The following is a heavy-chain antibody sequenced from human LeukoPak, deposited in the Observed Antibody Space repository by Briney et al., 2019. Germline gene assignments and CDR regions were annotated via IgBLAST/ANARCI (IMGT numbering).Heavy chain of an antibody. CDR1: GGSISSYY. CDR2: IYTSGST. J-gene: IGHJ6*03. V-gene: IGHV4-4*07. D-gene: IGHD2-2*01. CDR3: ARLGYCSSTSCSDMDV. Sequence: SETLSLTCTVSGGSISSYYWSWIRQPAGKGLEWIGRIYTSGSTNYNPSLKSRVTISVDTSKNQFSLKLSSVTAADTAVYYCARLGYCSSTSCSDMDVWGKGTTVTVSS.